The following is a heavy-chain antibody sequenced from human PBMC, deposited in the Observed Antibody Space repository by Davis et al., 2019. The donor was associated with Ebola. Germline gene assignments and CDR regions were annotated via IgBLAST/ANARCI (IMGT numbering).Heavy chain of an antibody. CDR3: AHKAYGSLANWFGP. CDR2: VYWDDVK. D-gene: IGHD2-21*01. J-gene: IGHJ5*02. V-gene: IGHV2-5*02. CDR1: GFSLSTTGLG. Sequence: SGPTLVKPTQTLTLTCSFSGFSLSTTGLGVGWFRKSTGEALEWLALVYWDDVKRYSPSLRSRLTISKDTSKNQVVLTMTNMDPLDTATYYCAHKAYGSLANWFGPWGQGTLVTVSS.